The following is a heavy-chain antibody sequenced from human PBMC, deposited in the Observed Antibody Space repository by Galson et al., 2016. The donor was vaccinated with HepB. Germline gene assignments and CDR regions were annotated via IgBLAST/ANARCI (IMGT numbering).Heavy chain of an antibody. V-gene: IGHV3-11*06. CDR1: GFTFNDYY. CDR2: INDSSTDI. Sequence: SPRLSCAASGFTFNDYYMSWIRQAPGKGLEWVSYINDSSTDINYADSVKGRFTISRDNAKNSLYLQMNRLRAEDTAVYYCAAEGYWGQGTLVTVSS. J-gene: IGHJ4*02. CDR3: AAEGY.